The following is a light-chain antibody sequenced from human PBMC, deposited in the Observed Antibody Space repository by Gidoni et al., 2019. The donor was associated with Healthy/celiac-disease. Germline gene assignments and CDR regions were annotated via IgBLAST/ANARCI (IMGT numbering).Light chain of an antibody. V-gene: IGLV2-14*01. J-gene: IGLJ2*01. CDR1: SSDVGGYNY. Sequence: QSALTQPASVSGSPGQPITISCTRTSSDVGGYNYVSWYQQHPGKAPKLMIYGVSNRPSGVSNRFSGSKSGNTAALTISGLQAEDEADDYCSSYTSSSTLVVFGGGTKLTVL. CDR2: GVS. CDR3: SSYTSSSTLVV.